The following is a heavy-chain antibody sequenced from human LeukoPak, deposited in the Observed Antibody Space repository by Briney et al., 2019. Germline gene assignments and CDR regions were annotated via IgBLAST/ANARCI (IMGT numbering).Heavy chain of an antibody. CDR1: GFTFSSYA. CDR3: AKTTTGYGSGRSPGWPADL. CDR2: IFGSGGGT. V-gene: IGHV3-23*01. D-gene: IGHD6-19*01. J-gene: IGHJ5*02. Sequence: GGSLRLSCAASGFTFSSYAMYWGRQAPGRGLEWVSGIFGSGGGTQYADSVKGRFTISRDNSKNTVYLQMNSLRAEDTALYYCAKTTTGYGSGRSPGWPADLWGQGTLVTVSS.